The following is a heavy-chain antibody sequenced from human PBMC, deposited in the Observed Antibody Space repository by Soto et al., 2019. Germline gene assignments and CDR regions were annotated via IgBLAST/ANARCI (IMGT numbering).Heavy chain of an antibody. CDR3: ARARIVVSGTILDF. CDR1: GYSVTSGSY. J-gene: IGHJ4*02. CDR2: VYLSGHT. D-gene: IGHD2-15*01. V-gene: IGHV4-38-2*02. Sequence: KTSETLSLTCTVSGYSVTSGSYWGWFRPPPEKGLEWIGSVYLSGHTYHNPSLMSRVTISIDTSKNQFSLKLTSVTAADTAVYYCARARIVVSGTILDFWGLGTLVTVS.